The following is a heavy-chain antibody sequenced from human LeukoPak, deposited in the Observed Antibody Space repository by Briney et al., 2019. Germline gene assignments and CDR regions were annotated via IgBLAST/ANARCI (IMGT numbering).Heavy chain of an antibody. Sequence: SETLSLTCTVSGGSISSGDYYWSWIRQPPGKGLEWIGYIYYSGSTYYNPSLKSRVTISVDTSKNQFSLKLSSVTAADTAVYYCARGLQFRGVLMGYWGQGTLVTVPS. CDR3: ARGLQFRGVLMGY. CDR1: GGSISSGDYY. CDR2: IYYSGST. D-gene: IGHD3-10*01. J-gene: IGHJ4*02. V-gene: IGHV4-30-4*08.